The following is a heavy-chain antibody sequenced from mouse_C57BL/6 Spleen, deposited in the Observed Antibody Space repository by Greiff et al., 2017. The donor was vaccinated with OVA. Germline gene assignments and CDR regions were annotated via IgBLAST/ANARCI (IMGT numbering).Heavy chain of an antibody. V-gene: IGHV1-20*01. Sequence: VQLKQSGPELVKPGDSVKISCKASGYSFTGYFMNWVMQSHGKSLEWIGRINPYNGDTFYNQKFKGKATLTVDKSSSTAHMELRSLTSEDSAVYYCARGDYYGSSYDYYAMDYWGQGTSVTVSS. CDR3: ARGDYYGSSYDYYAMDY. J-gene: IGHJ4*01. D-gene: IGHD1-1*01. CDR2: INPYNGDT. CDR1: GYSFTGYF.